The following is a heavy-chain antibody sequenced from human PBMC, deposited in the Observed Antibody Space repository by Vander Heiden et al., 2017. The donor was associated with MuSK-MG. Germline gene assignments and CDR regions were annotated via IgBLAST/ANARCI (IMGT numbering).Heavy chain of an antibody. Sequence: EVQLVESGGGLVKPGGSLRLSCPASGFTFSSYSMNWLSPAPGKGLEWVSSISSSSSYIYYADAVKGRFTISRDNAKNSLYLQMNSLRAEDTAVYYCARAEGQQLVPLDYWGQGTLVTVSS. CDR2: ISSSSSYI. CDR1: GFTFSSYS. CDR3: ARAEGQQLVPLDY. J-gene: IGHJ4*02. D-gene: IGHD6-13*01. V-gene: IGHV3-21*01.